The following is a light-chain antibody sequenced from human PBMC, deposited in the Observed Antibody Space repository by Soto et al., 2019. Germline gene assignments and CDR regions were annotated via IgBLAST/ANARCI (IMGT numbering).Light chain of an antibody. CDR2: EVN. Sequence: QSALTQPASVSGSPGQSITISCTGTSSDVGTYDLVSWYQHHPGAAPKLMIYEVNKRPSGVPDRFSGSKSGNTASLTVSGLQAEDEADYYCSSYAGSSNVFGTGTKLTVL. J-gene: IGLJ1*01. V-gene: IGLV2-14*02. CDR1: SSDVGTYDL. CDR3: SSYAGSSNV.